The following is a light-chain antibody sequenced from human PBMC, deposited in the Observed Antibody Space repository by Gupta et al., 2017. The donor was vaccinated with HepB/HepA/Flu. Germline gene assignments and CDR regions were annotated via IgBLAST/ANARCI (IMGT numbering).Light chain of an antibody. CDR2: AAS. Sequence: DIQMTQSPSSLSASLGDRITITCRASQSINIYLHWYQQTPGNAPKLLIYAASTLHTGVPSRFSGSGSGTDFTLTISRLQPEDFATYYCQQCYDTPYSFGQGTRLALK. J-gene: IGKJ2*03. CDR3: QQCYDTPYS. V-gene: IGKV1-39*01. CDR1: QSINIY.